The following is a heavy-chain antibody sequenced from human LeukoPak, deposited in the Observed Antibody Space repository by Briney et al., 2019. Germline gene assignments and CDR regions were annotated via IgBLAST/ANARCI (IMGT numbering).Heavy chain of an antibody. CDR1: GGSIDSYGYH. J-gene: IGHJ6*03. D-gene: IGHD3-10*01. V-gene: IGHV4-31*03. CDR2: NSHSSST. Sequence: TSETLSLTCTVSGGSIDSYGYHWSWIRQHPEKGLDWIGYNSHSSSTRYNPSLKSRVTISGDTSENQFYLKLSSVSAADSPVYYCASRREVWYHRGAYFYYFMDVWGKGTTVTVSS. CDR3: ASRREVWYHRGAYFYYFMDV.